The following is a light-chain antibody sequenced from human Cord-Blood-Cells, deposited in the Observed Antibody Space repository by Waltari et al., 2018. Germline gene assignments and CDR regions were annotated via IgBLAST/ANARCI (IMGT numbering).Light chain of an antibody. V-gene: IGKV3-15*01. Sequence: EIVMTQSPATLSVSPGERATLSCRASQSVSSNLAWYQQKPGQAPRLLIYCASTRATGIPARFSCSGSGTDFTLTISSLQSEDFAVYYCQQYNNWPPLTFGGGTKVEIK. CDR3: QQYNNWPPLT. CDR1: QSVSSN. CDR2: CAS. J-gene: IGKJ4*01.